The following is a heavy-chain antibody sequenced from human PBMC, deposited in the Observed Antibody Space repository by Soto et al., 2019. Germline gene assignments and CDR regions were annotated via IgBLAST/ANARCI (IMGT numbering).Heavy chain of an antibody. D-gene: IGHD3-9*01. V-gene: IGHV4-30-4*01. Sequence: SETLSLTCTVSGGSISSGDYYWSWIRQPPGKGLEWIGYIYYSGSTYYNPSLKSRVTISVDTSKNQFSLKLSSVTAADTAVYYCARDKGTGVLRYFDWLPIRYYGTDVWGQGTTVTVSS. J-gene: IGHJ6*02. CDR3: ARDKGTGVLRYFDWLPIRYYGTDV. CDR1: GGSISSGDYY. CDR2: IYYSGST.